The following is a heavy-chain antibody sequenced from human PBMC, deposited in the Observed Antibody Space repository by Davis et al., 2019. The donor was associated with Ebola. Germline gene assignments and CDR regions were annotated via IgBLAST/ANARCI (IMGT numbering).Heavy chain of an antibody. CDR1: GFTFSDFA. Sequence: GESLKISCAASGFTFSDFAMHWVRQAPGKGLEWVTFISFDGTNKYYADSVKGRFTISRDNSKNMLYLQLNSLRAEDTAVYYCAKALHEYNSGWYLEHWGQGAPVTVSS. J-gene: IGHJ4*02. D-gene: IGHD6-19*01. CDR2: ISFDGTNK. V-gene: IGHV3-30-3*01. CDR3: AKALHEYNSGWYLEH.